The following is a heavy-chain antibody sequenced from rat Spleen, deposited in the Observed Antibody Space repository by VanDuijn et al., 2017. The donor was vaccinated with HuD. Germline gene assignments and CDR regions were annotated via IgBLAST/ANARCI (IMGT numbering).Heavy chain of an antibody. CDR2: ISYDGSNT. J-gene: IGHJ2*01. CDR3: ARHGRIYYYDGSYFYFDY. V-gene: IGHV5-7*01. Sequence: EVQLVESGGGFVQPGRSMKLSCAASGFTFDDYYMAWVRQAPTKGLEWVATISYDGSNTFYRYSVKGRFTISRDPAKNTLYLQMDSLRPEDTATYYCARHGRIYYYDGSYFYFDYWGQGVMVTVSS. D-gene: IGHD1-12*02. CDR1: GFTFDDYY.